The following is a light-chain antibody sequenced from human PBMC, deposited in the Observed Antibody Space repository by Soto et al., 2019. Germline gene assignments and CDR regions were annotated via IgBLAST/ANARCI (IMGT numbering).Light chain of an antibody. J-gene: IGKJ4*01. V-gene: IGKV1-39*01. CDR3: HHGYSTPLT. CDR1: QSISTY. Sequence: DIQMTQSPSSLSASVGDRVTITCRASQSISTYLHWYQQKPGKAPNLLSYAASTLQSGVPSRFSGSASGSYCTLTISSLPPEDFATYFCHHGYSTPLTFGGGTKVDIK. CDR2: AAS.